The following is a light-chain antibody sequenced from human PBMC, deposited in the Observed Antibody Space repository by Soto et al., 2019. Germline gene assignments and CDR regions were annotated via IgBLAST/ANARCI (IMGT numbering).Light chain of an antibody. V-gene: IGKV3-20*01. CDR1: QGVGY. CDR2: GAS. J-gene: IGKJ5*01. CDR3: QQWHSSPSIP. Sequence: EIVLTQSPGTLSLSPGERATLSCRASQGVGYLAWYQQKPGQSPRLLLYGASNRATGVPDRFSGSGSGTDFTLTISSLEPEDFAVYFCQQWHSSPSIPFGQGKRLEIK.